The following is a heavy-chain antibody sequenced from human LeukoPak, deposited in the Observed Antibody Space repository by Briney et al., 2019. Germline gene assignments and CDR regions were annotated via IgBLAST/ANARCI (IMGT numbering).Heavy chain of an antibody. CDR3: SRAVGRPGGSSGLGH. CDR2: IWYDGSNP. Sequence: PGGSLRLSCAASGFTFSSYGMHWVRQAPGKGLEWVAVIWYDGSNPYYADSVKGRFTISRDNSKNTLYLQMNSLRAEDTAVYYCSRAVGRPGGSSGLGHWGQGTLVTVSS. V-gene: IGHV3-33*01. CDR1: GFTFSSYG. D-gene: IGHD2-2*01. J-gene: IGHJ5*02.